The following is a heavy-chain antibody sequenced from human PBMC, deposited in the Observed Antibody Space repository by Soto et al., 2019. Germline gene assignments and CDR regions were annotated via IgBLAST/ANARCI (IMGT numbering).Heavy chain of an antibody. Sequence: VKLSSKASGHTVTSYAMHWVRQAPGQRLEWMGWINAGNGNTKYSQKFQGRVTITRDTSASTAYMELSSLRSEDTAVYYCATAIADDAFDIWGRGTRVTVSS. D-gene: IGHD2-21*01. CDR2: INAGNGNT. J-gene: IGHJ3*02. V-gene: IGHV1-3*01. CDR1: GHTVTSYA. CDR3: ATAIADDAFDI.